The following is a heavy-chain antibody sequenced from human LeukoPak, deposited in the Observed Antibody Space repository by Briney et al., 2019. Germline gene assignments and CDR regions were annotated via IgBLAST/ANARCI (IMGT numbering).Heavy chain of an antibody. D-gene: IGHD3-3*01. CDR2: IYYSGST. Sequence: SQTLSLTCTVSGGSISSGGYYWSWIRQHPGKGLEWIGYIYYSGSTYYNPSLKSRVTISVDTSKNQFSLKLSSVTAADTAVYYCARGAGYYDFWSGYRKTNDAFDIWGQGTMVTVSS. V-gene: IGHV4-31*03. CDR3: ARGAGYYDFWSGYRKTNDAFDI. J-gene: IGHJ3*02. CDR1: GGSISSGGYY.